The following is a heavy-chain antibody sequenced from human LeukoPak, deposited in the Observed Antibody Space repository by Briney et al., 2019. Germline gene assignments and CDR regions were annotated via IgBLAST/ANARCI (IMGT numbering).Heavy chain of an antibody. CDR3: ARGAVYALDI. CDR1: GFTFNTYD. V-gene: IGHV3-13*01. CDR2: IGTAGDT. Sequence: GGSLRLSCAASGFTFNTYDVQWVRQPTVKGLEWVSAIGTAGDTYYPGSVRGRFTTSRENAKSSLYLQMNSLRAEDTAVYYCARGAVYALDIWGQGTMVTVSS. J-gene: IGHJ3*02.